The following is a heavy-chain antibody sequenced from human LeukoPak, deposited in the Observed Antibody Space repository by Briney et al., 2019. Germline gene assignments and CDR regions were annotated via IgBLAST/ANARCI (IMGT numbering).Heavy chain of an antibody. V-gene: IGHV4-59*12. CDR3: ARDQHYDFWSGFMYYFDY. CDR1: GGSISSYY. Sequence: PSETLSLTCTVSGGSISSYYWSWIRQPPGKGLEWIGCIYYSGYTNYKSSLKSRVTISVDTSKNQFSLKLSSVTAADTAVYYCARDQHYDFWSGFMYYFDYWGQGTLVTVSS. CDR2: IYYSGYT. D-gene: IGHD3-3*01. J-gene: IGHJ4*02.